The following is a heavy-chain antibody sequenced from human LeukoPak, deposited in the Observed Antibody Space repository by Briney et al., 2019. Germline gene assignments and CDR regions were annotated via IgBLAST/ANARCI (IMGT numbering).Heavy chain of an antibody. CDR1: GGTFSSYA. Sequence: SVKVSCKASGGTFSSYAISWVRQAPGQGLEWVGRIIPILGIANYAQKFQGRVTITADKSTSTAYMELSSLRSEDTAVYYCARDAGSYFHYWGQGTLVTVSS. D-gene: IGHD1-26*01. J-gene: IGHJ4*02. CDR2: IIPILGIA. CDR3: ARDAGSYFHY. V-gene: IGHV1-69*04.